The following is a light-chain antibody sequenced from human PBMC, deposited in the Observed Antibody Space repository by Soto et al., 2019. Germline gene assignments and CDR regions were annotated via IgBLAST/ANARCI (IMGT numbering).Light chain of an antibody. V-gene: IGLV2-14*01. J-gene: IGLJ1*01. CDR2: AVS. CDR1: SSDIGAYNY. Sequence: QSVLTQPASVSGSPGQSITISCTGTSSDIGAYNYVSWYQQHPGKAPKLMIYAVSSRPSGVSSRFSGSKSANTASLTISGLQADDEADYYCSSYTTSSSLVFGTGTKLTVL. CDR3: SSYTTSSSLV.